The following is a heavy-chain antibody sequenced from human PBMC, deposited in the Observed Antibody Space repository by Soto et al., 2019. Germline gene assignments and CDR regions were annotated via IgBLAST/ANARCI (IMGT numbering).Heavy chain of an antibody. CDR2: IYYSGRT. CDR3: PSGSDGSLHY. D-gene: IGHD2-21*01. CDR1: GGSISSGGYY. J-gene: IGHJ4*02. V-gene: IGHV4-31*03. Sequence: QVQLQESGPGLVKPSQTLSLTCTVSGGSISSGGYYWSWIRQHPGKGMEWIGYIYYSGRTYYNPSLKSRVTISVDTSKHQFSRKLSFVTGADTAVYYCPSGSDGSLHYRGQGTLVTVSS.